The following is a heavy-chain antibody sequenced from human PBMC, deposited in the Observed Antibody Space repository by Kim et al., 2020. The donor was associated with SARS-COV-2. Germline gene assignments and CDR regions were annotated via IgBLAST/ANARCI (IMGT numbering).Heavy chain of an antibody. D-gene: IGHD5-12*01. V-gene: IGHV7-4-1*02. CDR2: INTNTGNP. CDR3: ARRRLKEWLRLGGWVYYYGMDV. CDR1: GYTFTSYA. J-gene: IGHJ6*02. Sequence: ASVKVSCMASGYTFTSYAMNWVRQAPGQGLEWMGWINTNTGNPTYAQGFTGRFVFSLDTSVSTAYLQISSLKAEDTAVYYCARRRLKEWLRLGGWVYYYGMDVWGQGTTVTVSS.